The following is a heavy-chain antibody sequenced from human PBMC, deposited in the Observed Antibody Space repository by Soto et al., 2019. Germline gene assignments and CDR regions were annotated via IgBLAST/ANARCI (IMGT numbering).Heavy chain of an antibody. CDR1: GGSFSGYY. D-gene: IGHD2-2*01. CDR3: ARGRRFGYCSSTSCYALGWFDP. V-gene: IGHV4-34*01. J-gene: IGHJ5*02. CDR2: INHSGST. Sequence: PSETLSLTCAVYGGSFSGYYWSWIRQPPGKGLEWIGEINHSGSTNYNPSLKSRVTISVDTSKNQFSLKLSSVTAADTAVYYCARGRRFGYCSSTSCYALGWFDPWGQGTLVTVSS.